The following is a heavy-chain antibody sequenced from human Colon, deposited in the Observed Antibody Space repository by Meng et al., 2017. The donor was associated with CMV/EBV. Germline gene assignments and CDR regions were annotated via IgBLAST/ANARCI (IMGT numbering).Heavy chain of an antibody. CDR2: ISAYTGDT. D-gene: IGHD1-26*01. V-gene: IGHV1-18*01. J-gene: IGHJ1*01. Sequence: QVQLGQSGAEGKKPGASVKVSCKASGYTFTNYGISWVRQAPGQGLEWMGWISAYTGDTYYAQKFQGRVTMTTDTSTSTAYMELRSLRSDDTAVYYCVRESQSGSYIYLQHWGQGTLVTVST. CDR1: GYTFTNYG. CDR3: VRESQSGSYIYLQH.